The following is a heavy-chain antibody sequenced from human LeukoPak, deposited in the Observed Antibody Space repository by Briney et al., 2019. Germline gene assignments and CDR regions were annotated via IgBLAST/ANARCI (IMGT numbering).Heavy chain of an antibody. V-gene: IGHV4-39*07. Sequence: SETLSLTCTVSGGSISSSSYYWGWIRQPPGKGLEWIGGIYYSGSTYYNPSLKSRVTISVDTSKNQFSLKLSSVTAADTAVYYCARDLYGSGSYYDYWGQGTLVTVSS. CDR1: GGSISSSSYY. CDR2: IYYSGST. CDR3: ARDLYGSGSYYDY. J-gene: IGHJ4*02. D-gene: IGHD3-10*01.